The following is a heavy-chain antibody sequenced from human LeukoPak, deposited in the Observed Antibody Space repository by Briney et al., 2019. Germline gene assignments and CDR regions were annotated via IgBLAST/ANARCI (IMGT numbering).Heavy chain of an antibody. V-gene: IGHV3-11*01. J-gene: IGHJ3*02. D-gene: IGHD4-17*01. CDR3: AKDDDYGDYAAFDI. CDR1: GFTFSDYY. CDR2: ISSSGSTI. Sequence: GGSLRLSCAASGFTFSDYYMSWIRQAPGKGLEWVSYISSSGSTIYYADSVKGRFTISRDNAKNSLYLQMNSLRAEDTALYYCAKDDDYGDYAAFDIWGQGTMVTVSS.